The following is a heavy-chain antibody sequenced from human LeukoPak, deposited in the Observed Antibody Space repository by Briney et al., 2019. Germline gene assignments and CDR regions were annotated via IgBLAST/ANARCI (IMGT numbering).Heavy chain of an antibody. CDR1: GFTFTSSA. J-gene: IGHJ5*02. D-gene: IGHD6-19*01. CDR2: IVVGSGNT. V-gene: IGHV1-58*01. Sequence: ASVKVSCKASGFTFTSSAVQWVRQARGQRLEWIGWIVVGSGNTNYAQKFQKRVTITRDMSTSTAYMELSSLRSEDTAVYYCAASGWYRGRWFDPWGQGTLVTVSS. CDR3: AASGWYRGRWFDP.